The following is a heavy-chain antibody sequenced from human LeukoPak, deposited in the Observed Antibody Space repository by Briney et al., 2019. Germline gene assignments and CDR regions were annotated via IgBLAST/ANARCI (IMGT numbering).Heavy chain of an antibody. CDR2: IKSKTDGGTT. V-gene: IGHV3-15*01. CDR1: GFTFSNAW. CDR3: TTAGWAATPERRFDI. Sequence: PGGSLRLSCAASGFTFSNAWMSWVRQAPGKGLEWVGRIKSKTDGGTTDYAAPVKGRFTISRDDSKNTLYLQMNSLKTEDTAVYYCTTAGWAATPERRFDIWGQGTMVTVSS. D-gene: IGHD1-14*01. J-gene: IGHJ3*02.